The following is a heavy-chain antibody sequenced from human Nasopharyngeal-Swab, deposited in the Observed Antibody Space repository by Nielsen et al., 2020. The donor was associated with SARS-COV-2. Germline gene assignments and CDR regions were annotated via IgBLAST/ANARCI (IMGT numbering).Heavy chain of an antibody. Sequence: EGSLRLSCAASGFTFSSYGMHWVRQAPGKGLEWVALIWYDGSNKYYADSVKGRFTISRDNSKNTLYLQMNSLRAEDTAVYYCVSAGGGGDWHWGQGTLVTVPS. J-gene: IGHJ4*02. CDR1: GFTFSSYG. CDR3: VSAGGGGDWH. CDR2: IWYDGSNK. V-gene: IGHV3-33*01. D-gene: IGHD2-21*02.